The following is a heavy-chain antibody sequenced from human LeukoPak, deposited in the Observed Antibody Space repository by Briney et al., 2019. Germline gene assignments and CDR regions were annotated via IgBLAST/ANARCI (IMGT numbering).Heavy chain of an antibody. CDR3: TTYGGNTAEYFQY. V-gene: IGHV1-69*05. Sequence: SVKVPCKASGGTVRRYAVNWVRQAPGQGLEWMGGIVPMSGITVYAQKFQGRVTVSTDESTNTDYMEVSSLTSEDTAVYYCTTYGGNTAEYFQYWGQGTLVTVSS. J-gene: IGHJ1*01. D-gene: IGHD4/OR15-4a*01. CDR1: GGTVRRYA. CDR2: IVPMSGIT.